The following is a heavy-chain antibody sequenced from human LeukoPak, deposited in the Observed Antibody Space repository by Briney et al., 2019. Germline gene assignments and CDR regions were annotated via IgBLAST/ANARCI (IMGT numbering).Heavy chain of an antibody. CDR2: IRYDGSNK. V-gene: IGHV3-30*02. D-gene: IGHD6-19*01. CDR3: ARLYSSGWYLDYYYYMDV. J-gene: IGHJ6*03. CDR1: GFTFSSYG. Sequence: GGSLRLSCAASGFTFSSYGMHWVRQAPGKGLEWVAFIRYDGSNKYYADSVKGRFTISRDNSKNTLYLQMNSLRAEDTAVYYCARLYSSGWYLDYYYYMDVWGKGTTVTISS.